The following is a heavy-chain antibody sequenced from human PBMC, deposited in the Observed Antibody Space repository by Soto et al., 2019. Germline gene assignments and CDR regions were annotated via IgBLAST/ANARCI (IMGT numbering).Heavy chain of an antibody. V-gene: IGHV1-69*12. CDR3: ASGIQLWLRRINNGYSG. CDR2: IIPMFGTA. D-gene: IGHD5-18*01. J-gene: IGHJ4*02. Sequence: QVQLVQSGAEVKKPGSSVKVSCKAPGGTFSTYAISWVRQAPGQGLEWMGGIIPMFGTANYAQRFQDRVTITADESTNTVYMELSILRSEDTAVYFCASGIQLWLRRINNGYSGWGKGTLVSVSS. CDR1: GGTFSTYA.